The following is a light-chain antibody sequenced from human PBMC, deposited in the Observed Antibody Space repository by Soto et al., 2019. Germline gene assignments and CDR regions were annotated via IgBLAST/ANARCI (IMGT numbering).Light chain of an antibody. CDR3: QQRSNWA. V-gene: IGKV3D-20*02. CDR2: DAS. CDR1: QTVSNNC. J-gene: IGKJ5*01. Sequence: VLTLSPCTVSLSPRERATLSCRASQTVSNNCLAWYQQKPGQAPRLLIYDASSRATDIPARFSGSGSGTDFTLTITSLEPEDFAVYYCQQRSNWAFGQGTRLENK.